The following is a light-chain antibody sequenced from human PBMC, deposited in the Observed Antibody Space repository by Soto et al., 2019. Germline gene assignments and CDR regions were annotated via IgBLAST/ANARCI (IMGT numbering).Light chain of an antibody. V-gene: IGKV1-39*01. J-gene: IGKJ4*01. Sequence: DIQMTQSPSSLSASVGDRVTITCRTSQTIAYYLNWYQQKPREAPKLLIYLASNLQSGVPSRFSGSGSGTDFTLTINSLQPEDFATYYCQESYSSPPGLAFGGGTKVEIK. CDR2: LAS. CDR3: QESYSSPPGLA. CDR1: QTIAYY.